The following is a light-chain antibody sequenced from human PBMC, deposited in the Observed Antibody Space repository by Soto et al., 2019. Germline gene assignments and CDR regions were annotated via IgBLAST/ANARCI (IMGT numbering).Light chain of an antibody. CDR1: QSINSY. CDR2: AAS. Sequence: DIQMTQSPSSLSASIGDRVTITCRASQSINSYLNWYQQKPGKAPKLLMYAASSLQSGVPSRFSGSGSGTDFTLTVASLQPEDFATYYCQQTYNTPWTFGHGTNVEIK. V-gene: IGKV1-39*01. CDR3: QQTYNTPWT. J-gene: IGKJ1*01.